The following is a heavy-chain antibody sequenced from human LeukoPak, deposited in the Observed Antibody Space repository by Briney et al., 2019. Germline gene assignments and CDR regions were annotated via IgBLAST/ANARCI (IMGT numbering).Heavy chain of an antibody. Sequence: GASVKVSCKASGYTFTSYGISWVRQAPGQGLEWMGWISAYNGNTNYAQKLQGRVTMTTDTSTSTAYMELRSLRSDDTAVYYCARGGYCGGDCYSIGYWGQGTLVTVSS. CDR3: ARGGYCGGDCYSIGY. CDR1: GYTFTSYG. CDR2: ISAYNGNT. V-gene: IGHV1-18*01. J-gene: IGHJ4*02. D-gene: IGHD2-21*02.